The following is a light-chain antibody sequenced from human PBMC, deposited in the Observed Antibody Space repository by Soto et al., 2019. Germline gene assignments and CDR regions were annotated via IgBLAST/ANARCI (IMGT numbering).Light chain of an antibody. V-gene: IGKV3-20*01. CDR2: DAS. CDR1: QIVRSSY. CDR3: QQYGSSLFT. Sequence: EIVLTQSPGTLSLSLGERATLSCRASQIVRSSYLAWYQQKPGQAPRLLIYDASSRATGIPDRFSGSGSGTDFTLTISRLEPEDFAVYYCQQYGSSLFTFGPGTKVDIK. J-gene: IGKJ3*01.